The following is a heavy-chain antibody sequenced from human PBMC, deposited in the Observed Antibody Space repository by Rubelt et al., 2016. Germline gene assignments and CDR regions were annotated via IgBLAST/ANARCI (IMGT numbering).Heavy chain of an antibody. J-gene: IGHJ6*02. CDR3: ARASSSWPYYYYGMDV. V-gene: IGHV4-34*11. CDR1: GGSFSGYY. D-gene: IGHD6-13*01. Sequence: QVQLQQWGAGLLKPSETLSLTCAVYGGSFSGYYWSWIRQPPGKGLEWIGYIYYSGSTNYNPSLKSWVTKSVATSKNQFSLKLSSVTAADTAVYYCARASSSWPYYYYGMDVWGQGTTGTVSS. CDR2: IYYSGST.